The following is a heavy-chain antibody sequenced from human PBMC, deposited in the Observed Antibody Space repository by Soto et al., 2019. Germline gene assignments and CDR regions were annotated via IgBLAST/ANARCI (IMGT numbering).Heavy chain of an antibody. CDR2: VDPSRGSA. Sequence: QAQLLQSGAEVKKPGASVKVSCNASGYTFINYFIHWVRQAPGQRLEWIGIVDPSRGSADYAQKFQGRVTMTTDVSTRTVFMDLSSLRSEDTAVYYCARPLIGNTVDLWGQGTTVIVSS. V-gene: IGHV1-46*01. CDR3: ARPLIGNTVDL. J-gene: IGHJ3*01. D-gene: IGHD1-7*01. CDR1: GYTFINYF.